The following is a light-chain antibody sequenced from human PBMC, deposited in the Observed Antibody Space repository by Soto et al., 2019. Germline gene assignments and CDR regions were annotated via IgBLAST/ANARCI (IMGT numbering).Light chain of an antibody. CDR2: AVS. V-gene: IGKV3-15*01. CDR3: QQYNNWPRT. CDR1: QGLNSN. J-gene: IGKJ1*01. Sequence: EIVMTQSPATLSVSPGDRATLSCRASQGLNSNLAWYQQKPGQAPRLLIYAVSTRATGAPARFSGSGSGTEFTLTISSLQSEDFAIYFCQQYNNWPRTFGQGTKVEIK.